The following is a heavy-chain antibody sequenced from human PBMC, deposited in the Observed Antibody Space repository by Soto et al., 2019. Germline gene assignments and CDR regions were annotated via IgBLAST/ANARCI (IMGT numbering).Heavy chain of an antibody. V-gene: IGHV4-59*01. CDR2: IYYSGST. CDR3: ARSDGRY. Sequence: QVQLQESGPGLVKPSETLSLPCTVSGGSISTYYWSWIRQPPGKGLEWIGYIYYSGSTNYNPSLKSRLTIPVDTSKHQCSLKLSSVPAADTAVYYCARSDGRYWGQGTLVTVSS. J-gene: IGHJ4*02. CDR1: GGSISTYY.